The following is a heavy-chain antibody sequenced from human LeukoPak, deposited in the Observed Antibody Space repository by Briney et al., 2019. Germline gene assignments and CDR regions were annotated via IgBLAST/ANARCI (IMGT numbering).Heavy chain of an antibody. D-gene: IGHD6-13*01. J-gene: IGHJ6*04. V-gene: IGHV4-61*02. CDR1: GGSISSGSYY. CDR2: IYTSGST. Sequence: SETLSLTCTVSGGSISSGSYYWSWIRQPAGKGLEWIGRIYTSGSTNYNPSLKSRVTISVDTSKNQFSLKLSSVTAADTAVYYCARGADSGSWYVWMDVWGKGTTVTVSS. CDR3: ARGADSGSWYVWMDV.